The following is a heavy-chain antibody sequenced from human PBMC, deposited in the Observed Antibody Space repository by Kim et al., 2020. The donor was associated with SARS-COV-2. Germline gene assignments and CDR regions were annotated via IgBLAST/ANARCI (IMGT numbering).Heavy chain of an antibody. J-gene: IGHJ3*02. Sequence: SETLSLTCTVSGVSISTYYWSWIRQPPGKGLEWIGYIYYSGSTNYNPSLKSRVTISVDTSKNQFSLKLSSVTAADTAVYYCAREGIGYCSSTSCYRAFDSWGQGTMVTVSS. CDR1: GVSISTYY. CDR3: AREGIGYCSSTSCYRAFDS. CDR2: IYYSGST. D-gene: IGHD2-2*01. V-gene: IGHV4-59*13.